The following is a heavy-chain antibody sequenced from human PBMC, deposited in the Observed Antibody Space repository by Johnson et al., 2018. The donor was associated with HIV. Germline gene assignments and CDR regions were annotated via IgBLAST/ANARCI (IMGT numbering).Heavy chain of an antibody. CDR1: RFTFDDYA. D-gene: IGHD3-22*01. V-gene: IGHV3-43D*03. CDR2: INWDGDST. J-gene: IGHJ3*02. CDR3: AKRSYYYDSSGPPADAFDI. Sequence: VQLVESGGVVVQPGGSLRLSCETSRFTFDDYAMHWVRQAPGKGLEWVSLINWDGDSTYYADSVKGRFTISRDNSKNTLYLQMNSLRAEDTAVYYCAKRSYYYDSSGPPADAFDIWGQGTMVTVSS.